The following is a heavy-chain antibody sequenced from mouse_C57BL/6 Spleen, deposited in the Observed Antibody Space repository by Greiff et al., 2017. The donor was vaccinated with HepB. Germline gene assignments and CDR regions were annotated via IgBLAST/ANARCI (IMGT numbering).Heavy chain of an antibody. CDR1: GYAFSSSW. J-gene: IGHJ4*01. D-gene: IGHD1-1*01. V-gene: IGHV1-82*01. CDR2: IYPGDGDT. CDR3: AKYGSSYYAMDY. Sequence: QVQLQQSGPELVKPGASVKISCKASGYAFSSSWMNWVKQRPGKGLEWIGRIYPGDGDTNYNGKFKGKATLTADKSSSTAYMQLSSLTSEDSAVYCCAKYGSSYYAMDYWGQGTSVTVSS.